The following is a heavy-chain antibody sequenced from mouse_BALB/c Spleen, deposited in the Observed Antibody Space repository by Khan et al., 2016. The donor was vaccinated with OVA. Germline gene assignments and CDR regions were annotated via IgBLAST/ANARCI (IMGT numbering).Heavy chain of an antibody. CDR1: GYAFTDYL. D-gene: IGHD3-2*02. CDR3: SRSGYGFGAY. CDR2: INPGSGDI. J-gene: IGHJ3*01. V-gene: IGHV1-54*03. Sequence: VQLQESGAEMVRPGTSVKVSCTASGYAFTDYLIEWLKQRPGQGLEWIGMINPGSGDIIYNEKFKDKATLTTDKSSSTAYMRLTSLTSADSAVYFCSRSGYGFGAYWGPGTLVTVSA.